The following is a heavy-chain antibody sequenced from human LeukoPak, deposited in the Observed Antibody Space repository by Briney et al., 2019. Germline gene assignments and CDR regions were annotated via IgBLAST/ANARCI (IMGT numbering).Heavy chain of an antibody. Sequence: GGSLRLSCAASGFTFSSYAMSWVRQAPGKGLEWVSAISGSGGSTYYADSVKGRFSISRDNSKNTLYLQLNSLRAEDTAVYYCAKPSGSYSDSYYFDYWGQGTLVTVSS. CDR1: GFTFSSYA. CDR2: ISGSGGST. J-gene: IGHJ4*02. D-gene: IGHD1-26*01. CDR3: AKPSGSYSDSYYFDY. V-gene: IGHV3-23*01.